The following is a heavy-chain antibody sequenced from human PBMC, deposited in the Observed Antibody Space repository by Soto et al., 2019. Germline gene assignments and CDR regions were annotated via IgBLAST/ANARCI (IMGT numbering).Heavy chain of an antibody. CDR1: GYTFTSYY. D-gene: IGHD3-3*01. Sequence: ASVKVSCKASGYTFTSYYMHWVRQAPGQGLEWMGIINPSGGSTSYAQKFQGRVTMTRDTSTSTVYMELSSLGSEDTAVYYCARDWSELRFLVPLLGPYWGDGMDVWGQGTTVTVSS. J-gene: IGHJ6*02. CDR3: ARDWSELRFLVPLLGPYWGDGMDV. V-gene: IGHV1-46*01. CDR2: INPSGGST.